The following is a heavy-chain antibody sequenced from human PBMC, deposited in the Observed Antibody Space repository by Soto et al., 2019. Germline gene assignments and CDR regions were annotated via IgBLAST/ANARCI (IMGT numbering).Heavy chain of an antibody. V-gene: IGHV4-4*07. J-gene: IGHJ4*02. CDR2: VFPGGPT. Sequence: SETLSLTCTVSGDPITSYFWTWLRQPAGKGLEWIGHVFPGGPTSHNSSLKSRVSMSIDASKNQFSLTLTSVTAADTAVYYCARGSSLLLEWISDYSLDYWGQGSLVTVSS. CDR1: GDPITSYF. CDR3: ARGSSLLLEWISDYSLDY. D-gene: IGHD3-3*01.